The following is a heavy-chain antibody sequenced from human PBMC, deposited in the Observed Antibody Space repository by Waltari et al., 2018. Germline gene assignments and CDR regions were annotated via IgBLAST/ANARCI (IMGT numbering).Heavy chain of an antibody. CDR1: GFPFNIHG. CDR2: SHGGGENL. Sequence: EVQLVESGGGLVQPGGSLTLTCEGSGFPFNIHGMTWVRQAPGKGLEWVASHGGGENLYYEDSVKGRFTLSRDDSRGTTYLQMNSLRAEDTAVYYCTRDSTPMNRIWDAFDYWGQGTLVTVSS. V-gene: IGHV3-23*04. CDR3: TRDSTPMNRIWDAFDY. D-gene: IGHD3-16*01. J-gene: IGHJ4*02.